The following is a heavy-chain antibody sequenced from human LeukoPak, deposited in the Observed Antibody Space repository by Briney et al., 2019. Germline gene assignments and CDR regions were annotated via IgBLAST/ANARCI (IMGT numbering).Heavy chain of an antibody. Sequence: ASVKVSCKASGYMFTSYNMQWVRQAPGQGLEWMGMVSSSGANTRYAQKFRGRVTMTSDTSTSTVYMELSSLISDDTAVYYCARDQHYATDYWGQGTLVTVCS. CDR1: GYMFTSYN. J-gene: IGHJ4*02. CDR2: VSSSGANT. CDR3: ARDQHYATDY. D-gene: IGHD2-2*01. V-gene: IGHV1-46*03.